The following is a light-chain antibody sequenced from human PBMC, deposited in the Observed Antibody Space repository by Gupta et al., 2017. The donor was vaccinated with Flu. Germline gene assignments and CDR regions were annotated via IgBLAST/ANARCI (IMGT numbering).Light chain of an antibody. CDR2: EAS. CDR3: QQCHSYPYT. J-gene: IGKJ2*01. Sequence: DIQMTQSPSTLSASVGDRVTITCRASQSINNWLAWYQQKPGTAPKLLIYEASNLHSGVPSRFSRSGSGTEFTLTISSLEPGDFATYYCQQCHSYPYTFGQGTKLEIK. CDR1: QSINNW. V-gene: IGKV1-5*03.